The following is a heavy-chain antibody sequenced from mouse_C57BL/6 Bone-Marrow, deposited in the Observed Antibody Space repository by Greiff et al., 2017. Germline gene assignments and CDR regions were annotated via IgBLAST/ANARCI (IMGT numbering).Heavy chain of an antibody. CDR1: GYTFTSSW. CDR3: ARADRYFDY. V-gene: IGHV1-52*01. J-gene: IGHJ2*01. CDR2: IDPSDSET. Sequence: QVQLQQPGAELVRPGSSVKLSCKASGYTFTSSWMHWVKQRPIQGLEWIGNIDPSDSETHYNQKFKDKATVTVDKSSSTAYMQLSSLTSEDSAVYCCARADRYFDYWGQGTTLTVSS.